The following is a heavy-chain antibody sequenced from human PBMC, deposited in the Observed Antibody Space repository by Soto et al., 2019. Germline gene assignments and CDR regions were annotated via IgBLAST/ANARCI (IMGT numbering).Heavy chain of an antibody. CDR2: IRSKAKSYAT. D-gene: IGHD4-17*01. V-gene: IGHV3-73*01. J-gene: IGHJ4*02. CDR1: GFTFSDSA. Sequence: GGSLRLSCAASGFTFSDSAMHWVRQASGKGLEWVGRIRSKAKSYATTYTASVKGRFTISRDDSKNTAYLQMNSLKTEDTAVYYCTTRTTGGNLGYWGQGTLVTVSS. CDR3: TTRTTGGNLGY.